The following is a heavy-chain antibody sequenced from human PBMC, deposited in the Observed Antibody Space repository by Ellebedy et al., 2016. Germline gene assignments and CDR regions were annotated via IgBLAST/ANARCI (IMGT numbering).Heavy chain of an antibody. CDR1: GFSLSTSEVS. CDR2: VYWDDDK. V-gene: IGHV2-5*02. CDR3: AHRRMLRPFDY. D-gene: IGHD3-16*01. J-gene: IGHJ4*02. Sequence: SGPTLVKPTQTLTLTCTFSGFSLSTSEVSVGWIRQPPGKALEWLALVYWDDDKRYSPSLKTRLTITKDTSKNQVVLTMTNMDPVDTATYYCAHRRMLRPFDYWGQGTVVTVSS.